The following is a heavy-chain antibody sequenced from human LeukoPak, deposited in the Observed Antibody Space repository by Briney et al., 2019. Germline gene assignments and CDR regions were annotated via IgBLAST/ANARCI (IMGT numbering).Heavy chain of an antibody. CDR1: GFTFSDHF. Sequence: GGSLRLSCAASGFTFSDHFMDWVRQAPGKGLEWLGRSRNKASSFTTEYAASVKGRFTISRDNSKKTLYIQMNSLRAEDTAVYYCARAWGPYPYFDYWGQGTLVTVSS. D-gene: IGHD3-16*01. CDR3: ARAWGPYPYFDY. V-gene: IGHV3-72*01. CDR2: SRNKASSFTT. J-gene: IGHJ4*02.